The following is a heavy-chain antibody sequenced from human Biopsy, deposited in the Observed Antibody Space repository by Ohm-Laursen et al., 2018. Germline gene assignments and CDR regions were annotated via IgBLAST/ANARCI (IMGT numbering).Heavy chain of an antibody. CDR1: GKTFSDYQ. J-gene: IGHJ4*02. CDR2: INQAGTT. CDR3: CNEVHGRDY. V-gene: IGHV4-34*08. Sequence: TLSLTCAVFGKTFSDYQWSWIRQPPGRGLEWIGQINQAGTTNYNPSLKSRVSISADASKYEFSLRLTSVTAADTAVYLCCNEVHGRDYWGLGAQVTVSS. D-gene: IGHD2/OR15-2a*01.